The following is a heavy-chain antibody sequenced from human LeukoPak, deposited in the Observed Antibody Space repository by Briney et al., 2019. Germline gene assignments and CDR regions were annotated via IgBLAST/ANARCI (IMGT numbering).Heavy chain of an antibody. J-gene: IGHJ5*02. CDR2: IREDGGDE. Sequence: TGGSLRLSCAASGFTFSSYWMTWVRQAPGKGLEWVANIREDGGDEYYVDSVKGRFTVSRDNAKNSLYLQMNSLRAEDTAVYYCARTRDDDFWSGYFNWFDPWGQGTLVTVSS. D-gene: IGHD3-3*01. CDR1: GFTFSSYW. CDR3: ARTRDDDFWSGYFNWFDP. V-gene: IGHV3-7*03.